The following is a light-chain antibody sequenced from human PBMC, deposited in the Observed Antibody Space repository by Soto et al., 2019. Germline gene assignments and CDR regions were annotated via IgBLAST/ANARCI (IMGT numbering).Light chain of an antibody. CDR3: CTAAGNSKV. CDR2: HVS. Sequence: QSALTQPRSASGSPGQSVTISCTGTSSDVGADNYVSWYQQHPGKAPKLIIYHVSKRPSGVPDRFSGSKSGNAASLAISGLQEEDEDDYYSCTAAGNSKVFGAGTKVTVL. V-gene: IGLV2-11*01. J-gene: IGLJ1*01. CDR1: SSDVGADNY.